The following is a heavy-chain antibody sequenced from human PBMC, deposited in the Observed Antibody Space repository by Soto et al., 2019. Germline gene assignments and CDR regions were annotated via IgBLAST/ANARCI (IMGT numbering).Heavy chain of an antibody. CDR2: IYYSGST. Sequence: PSETLSLTCTVSGGSITGSYWSWIRQPPGKGLEWIGYIYYSGSTNFNPSLKRRVNMSVDTARKQFSLQLSSVTAADKAVYYCDRVDSLTVYGCMDVWGQGTPVTVSS. V-gene: IGHV4-59*01. D-gene: IGHD3-9*01. J-gene: IGHJ6*02. CDR1: GGSITGSY. CDR3: DRVDSLTVYGCMDV.